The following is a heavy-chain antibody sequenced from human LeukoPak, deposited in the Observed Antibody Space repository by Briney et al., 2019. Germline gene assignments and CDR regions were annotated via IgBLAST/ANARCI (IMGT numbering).Heavy chain of an antibody. V-gene: IGHV3-30-3*01. J-gene: IGHJ4*02. CDR3: ARDHSSSGYYFDY. D-gene: IGHD6-13*01. CDR2: ISYDGSNK. CDR1: GFTFSSYA. Sequence: GGSLRLSCAASGFTFSSYAMHWVRQAPGKGLEWVAVISYDGSNKYYADSVKGRFTISRDNSKNTLYLQMNSLRAEDTAVYYCARDHSSSGYYFDYWGEGTLVTVSS.